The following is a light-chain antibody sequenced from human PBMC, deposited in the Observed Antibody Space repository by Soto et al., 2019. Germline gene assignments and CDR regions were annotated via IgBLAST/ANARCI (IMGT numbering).Light chain of an antibody. V-gene: IGLV2-14*01. J-gene: IGLJ1*01. CDR2: QVT. CDR3: TSYSGRDIFYV. CDR1: SSDIGGYYY. Sequence: QSVLTQPASVSGSPGQSITISRTGTSSDIGGYYYVSWYQHHPGKAPKLLIYQVTNRPSRVSNRFSGSKSGNTASLTISGLQADDEADYYCTSYSGRDIFYVFATGTKVAVL.